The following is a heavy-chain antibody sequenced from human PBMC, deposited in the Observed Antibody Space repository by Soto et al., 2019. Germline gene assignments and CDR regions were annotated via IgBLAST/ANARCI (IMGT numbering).Heavy chain of an antibody. D-gene: IGHD6-6*01. CDR1: GYTFNNYG. J-gene: IGHJ4*02. Sequence: ASVKVSCKASGYTFNNYGINLVRQAPGQGLEWMGWISPYNGNTNYALKFQGRVIMTTDTSTSIAYMELRSLKSDDTAVYYCARDPTRYIAAPDYWGQGTLVTVSS. CDR3: ARDPTRYIAAPDY. V-gene: IGHV1-18*01. CDR2: ISPYNGNT.